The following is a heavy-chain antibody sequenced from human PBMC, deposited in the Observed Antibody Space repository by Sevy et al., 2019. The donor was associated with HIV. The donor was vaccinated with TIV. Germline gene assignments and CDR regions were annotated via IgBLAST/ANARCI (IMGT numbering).Heavy chain of an antibody. D-gene: IGHD3-3*01. CDR1: GYTISTYY. CDR2: INPSGGST. V-gene: IGHV1-46*01. CDR3: AREEWLKFFDY. Sequence: ASVKVSCKASGYTISTYYMHWVRQAPGQGLEWMGIINPSGGSTDYAQKFQGRVSMTRDTSTSTVYMELSSLRSEDTAVDYCAREEWLKFFDYWGQGTLVTVSS. J-gene: IGHJ4*02.